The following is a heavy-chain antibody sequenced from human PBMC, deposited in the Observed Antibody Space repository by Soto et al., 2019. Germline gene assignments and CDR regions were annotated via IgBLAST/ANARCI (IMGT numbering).Heavy chain of an antibody. D-gene: IGHD3-3*01. CDR2: ISGSGGST. V-gene: IGHV3-23*01. CDR1: GFTFSSYA. J-gene: IGHJ4*02. CDR3: AKGRITIFGVVQYYFAY. Sequence: EVQLLESGGGLVQPGGSLRLSCAASGFTFSSYAMSWVRQAPGKGLEWVSAISGSGGSTYYADSVKGRFTISRDNSKNTLYLQMNSLRAEDTAVYYCAKGRITIFGVVQYYFAYWGQGTLVTVSS.